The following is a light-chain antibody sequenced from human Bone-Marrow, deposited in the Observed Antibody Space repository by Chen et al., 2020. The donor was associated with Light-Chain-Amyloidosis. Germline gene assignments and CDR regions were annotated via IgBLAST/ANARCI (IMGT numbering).Light chain of an antibody. Sequence: DIVMTQSPDSLAAALGERATINCKSSQSVLFSSNNKNYLSWYQQQPGQPPKLLIYWASTRESGVPDRFSGSGSGTDFTLTISSLQAEDVAVYYCQQYHTTAYTFGQGTKLEIK. V-gene: IGKV4-1*01. CDR3: QQYHTTAYT. CDR1: QSVLFSSNNKNY. J-gene: IGKJ2*01. CDR2: WAS.